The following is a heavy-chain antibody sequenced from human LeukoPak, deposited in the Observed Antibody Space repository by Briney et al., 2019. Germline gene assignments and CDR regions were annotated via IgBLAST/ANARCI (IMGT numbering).Heavy chain of an antibody. CDR1: GFTFSSYG. D-gene: IGHD3-10*01. CDR2: ISYDGSNK. Sequence: SGGSLRLSCAASGFTFSSYGMHWVRQAPGKGLEWVAVISYDGSNKYYADSVKGRFTISRGNSKNTLYLQMNSLRAEDTAVYYCAKDTYYGSGSYYFDYWGQGTLVTVSS. CDR3: AKDTYYGSGSYYFDY. V-gene: IGHV3-30*18. J-gene: IGHJ4*02.